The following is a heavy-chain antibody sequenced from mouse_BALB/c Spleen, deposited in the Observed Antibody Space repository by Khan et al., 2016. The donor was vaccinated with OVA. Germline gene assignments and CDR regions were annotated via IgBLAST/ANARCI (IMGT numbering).Heavy chain of an antibody. V-gene: IGHV3-2*02. CDR2: ISYSGST. CDR3: ARTARIKY. D-gene: IGHD1-2*01. Sequence: EVQLQESGPGLVKPSQSLSLTCTVTGYSITSGYGWNWIRQFPGNKLEWMGYISYSGSTNDNPSLKSRTSITRDTSKNQFFLQLNSVTTEDTATYYCARTARIKYWGQGTTLTVSS. CDR1: GYSITSGYG. J-gene: IGHJ2*01.